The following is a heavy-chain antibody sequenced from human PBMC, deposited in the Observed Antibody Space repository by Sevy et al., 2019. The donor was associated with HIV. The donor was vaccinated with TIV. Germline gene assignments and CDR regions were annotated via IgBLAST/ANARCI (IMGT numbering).Heavy chain of an antibody. J-gene: IGHJ1*01. D-gene: IGHD1-1*01. V-gene: IGHV3-7*01. CDR1: GFTFSNSW. Sequence: GGSLILSCVASGFTFSNSWMNWVRQAPGKGLEWVANINPGGTEEFYVDSVKGRFIISRDNSRNSLVLQMNSLRSEDTAVYYCALERLSSNVAEYFQNWGQGTLVTVSS. CDR3: ALERLSSNVAEYFQN. CDR2: INPGGTEE.